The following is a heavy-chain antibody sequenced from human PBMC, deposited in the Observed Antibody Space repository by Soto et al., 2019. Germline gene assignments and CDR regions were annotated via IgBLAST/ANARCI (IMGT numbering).Heavy chain of an antibody. Sequence: PGGSLRLSCAASGFTFSTYWISWVRQAPGKGLEWVANINQDGSEKYYVDSVKGRFTISRDNAKNSLYLQMNSLRAEDTAVYYCGTDLYYWGQGTLVTVS. V-gene: IGHV3-7*01. J-gene: IGHJ4*02. CDR1: GFTFSTYW. CDR2: INQDGSEK. CDR3: GTDLYY.